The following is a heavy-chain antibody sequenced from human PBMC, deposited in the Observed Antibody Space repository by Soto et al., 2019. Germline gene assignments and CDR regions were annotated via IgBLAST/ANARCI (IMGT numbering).Heavy chain of an antibody. CDR3: ARANYYGSTGDFDY. V-gene: IGHV3-48*01. CDR1: GFTFSSYS. D-gene: IGHD3-10*01. CDR2: ISSSSSTI. J-gene: IGHJ4*02. Sequence: EVQLVESGGGLVQPGGSLRLSCAASGFTFSSYSMNWVRQAPGKGLEWVSYISSSSSTIYYADSVKGRFTISRDNAKNSLYLQSNCLRAEDTAVYYCARANYYGSTGDFDYWGQGTLVTVSS.